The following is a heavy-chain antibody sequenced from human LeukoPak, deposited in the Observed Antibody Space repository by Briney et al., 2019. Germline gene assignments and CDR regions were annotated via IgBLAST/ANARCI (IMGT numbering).Heavy chain of an antibody. J-gene: IGHJ2*01. D-gene: IGHD6-6*01. CDR1: GYTFTSYY. Sequence: ASVKVSCKASGYTFTSYYMHWVRQAPGQGLEWMGIINPSGGSTSYAQKFQGRVTMTRDTSTSTVYMELSSLRSEDTAVYYCARDHVLGPALWYFDLWGRGTLVTVSS. V-gene: IGHV1-46*01. CDR2: INPSGGST. CDR3: ARDHVLGPALWYFDL.